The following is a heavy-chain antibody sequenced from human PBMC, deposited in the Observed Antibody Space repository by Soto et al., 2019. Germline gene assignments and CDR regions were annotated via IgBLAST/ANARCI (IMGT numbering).Heavy chain of an antibody. CDR3: ARAEDYDILTGYFDY. D-gene: IGHD3-9*01. CDR2: INGDGSTM. CDR1: GFTFSSHW. Sequence: HPGGSLRLSCAASGFTFSSHWMHWVRQAPGKGLVWVSRINGDGSTMSYPDSVEGRFTISRDNAKNTLYLQMNSLRAEDTAVYYCARAEDYDILTGYFDYWGQGTLVTVYS. V-gene: IGHV3-74*01. J-gene: IGHJ4*02.